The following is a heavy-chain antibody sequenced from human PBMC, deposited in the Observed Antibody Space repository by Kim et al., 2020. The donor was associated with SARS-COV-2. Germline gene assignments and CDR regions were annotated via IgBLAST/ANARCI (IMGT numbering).Heavy chain of an antibody. CDR3: ARDRQVLRYFDWLLDY. D-gene: IGHD3-9*01. CDR2: IYYSGST. V-gene: IGHV4-39*07. J-gene: IGHJ4*02. Sequence: SETLSLTCTVSGGSISSSSYYWGWIRQPPGKGLEWIGSIYYSGSTYYNPSLKSRVTISVDTSKNQFSLKLSSVTAADTAVYYCARDRQVLRYFDWLLDYWGQGTLVTVSS. CDR1: GGSISSSSYY.